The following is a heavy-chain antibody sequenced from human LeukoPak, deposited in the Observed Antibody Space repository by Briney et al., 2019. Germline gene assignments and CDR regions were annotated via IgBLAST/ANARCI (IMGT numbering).Heavy chain of an antibody. CDR2: IYTSGTT. J-gene: IGHJ4*02. CDR1: GGSISSYY. Sequence: SETLSLTCTVSGGSISSYYWSWIRQPAGKGLEWIGRIYTSGTTNYNPSLKSRVTMSVDTSKNQFSLKVSSVTAADTAVYYCARGPYSGGDCYVDYWGQGTLVTVSS. CDR3: ARGPYSGGDCYVDY. V-gene: IGHV4-4*07. D-gene: IGHD2-21*02.